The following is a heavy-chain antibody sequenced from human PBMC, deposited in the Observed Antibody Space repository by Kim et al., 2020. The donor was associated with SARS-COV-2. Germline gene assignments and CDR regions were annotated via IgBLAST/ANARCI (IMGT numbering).Heavy chain of an antibody. CDR1: GFTFSDHW. J-gene: IGHJ4*02. V-gene: IGHV3-7*01. Sequence: GGSLRLSCAASGFTFSDHWMTWVHQAPGKGLEWVANIKKDGGDKHYVDSVKGRFTVSRDNVKNSVYLQMNSLRADDTAVYYCARHTFYRFDFWGPGTLGT. D-gene: IGHD3-16*01. CDR3: ARHTFYRFDF. CDR2: IKKDGGDK.